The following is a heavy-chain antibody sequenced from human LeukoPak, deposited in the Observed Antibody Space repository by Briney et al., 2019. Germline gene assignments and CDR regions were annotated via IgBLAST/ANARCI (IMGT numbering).Heavy chain of an antibody. CDR3: ARDRGSYPRLGYFDY. CDR2: IYHSGST. CDR1: GYSISSGYY. Sequence: SEALSLTCAVSGYSISSGYYWGWIRQPPGKGLEWIGSIYHSGSTYYNPSLKSRVTISVDTSKNQFSLKLSSVTAADTAVYYCARDRGSYPRLGYFDYWGQGTLVTVSS. J-gene: IGHJ4*02. D-gene: IGHD1-26*01. V-gene: IGHV4-38-2*02.